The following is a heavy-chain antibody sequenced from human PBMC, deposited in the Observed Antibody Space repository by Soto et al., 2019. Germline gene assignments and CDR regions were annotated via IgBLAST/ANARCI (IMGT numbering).Heavy chain of an antibody. CDR2: ISWNSGSI. CDR3: AKGLRGILSEYYFDY. V-gene: IGHV3-9*01. Sequence: GGSLRLSCAASGFIFDDYAMHWVRQAPGKGLEWVSGISWNSGSIAYADSVKGRFTISGDNAKNSLYLQMNSLRAEDTALYFCAKGLRGILSEYYFDYWGQGTLVTVSS. CDR1: GFIFDDYA. J-gene: IGHJ4*02.